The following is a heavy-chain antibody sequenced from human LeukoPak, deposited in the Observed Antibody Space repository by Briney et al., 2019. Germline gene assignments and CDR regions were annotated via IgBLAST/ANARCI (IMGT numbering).Heavy chain of an antibody. CDR2: IFPSGGEI. Sequence: GGSLRLSCATSGFTFSTFAMIWVRQPPGKGLEWVSSIFPSGGEIHYADSVRGRFTISRDNSKSTLSLQMNSLRAEDTAVYYCAREAPYCSGGSCYSAWFDPWGQGTLVTVSS. CDR3: AREAPYCSGGSCYSAWFDP. D-gene: IGHD2-15*01. CDR1: GFTFSTFA. J-gene: IGHJ5*02. V-gene: IGHV3-23*01.